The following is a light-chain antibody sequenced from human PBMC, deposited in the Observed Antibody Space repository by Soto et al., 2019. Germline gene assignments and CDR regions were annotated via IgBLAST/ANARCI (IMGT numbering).Light chain of an antibody. Sequence: EIVLTQSPGTLSLSPGERATLSCRASQSFSSSSLAWYQQKPGQAPRLLIYDASSRATGIPDRFSGSGSGTDFTLTISRLEPEDFAVYYCQQYGSSPLTFGGGAKVEIK. J-gene: IGKJ4*01. V-gene: IGKV3-20*01. CDR2: DAS. CDR1: QSFSSSS. CDR3: QQYGSSPLT.